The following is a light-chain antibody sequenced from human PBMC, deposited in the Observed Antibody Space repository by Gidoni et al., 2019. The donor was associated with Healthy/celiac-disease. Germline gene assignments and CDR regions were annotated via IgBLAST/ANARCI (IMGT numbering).Light chain of an antibody. CDR2: GAS. CDR1: QSVSSN. CDR3: KQYNNWPPWT. V-gene: IGKV3-15*01. Sequence: EIVMTQSPATLSVSPGERATLSCRASQSVSSNLAWYQQKPGQAPRLLIYGASTRATGIPARFSGSGSGTEFTLTISSLQSEDFAVYYCKQYNNWPPWTFXQXTKVXIK. J-gene: IGKJ1*01.